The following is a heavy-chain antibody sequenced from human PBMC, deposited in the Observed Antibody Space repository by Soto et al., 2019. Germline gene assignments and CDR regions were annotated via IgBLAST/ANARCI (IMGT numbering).Heavy chain of an antibody. CDR3: ASGFYDSRGYSEAFDS. Sequence: PSETLSLPCTVSGGSISSGYWNWIRQPPGKRLEWIAYVSNSGSTNYNPSLKSRVTLSIDTSTNQFSLRLSSVTAADTAVYYCASGFYDSRGYSEAFDSWGQGTMVTVSS. J-gene: IGHJ3*01. V-gene: IGHV4-59*01. CDR2: VSNSGST. CDR1: GGSISSGY. D-gene: IGHD3-22*01.